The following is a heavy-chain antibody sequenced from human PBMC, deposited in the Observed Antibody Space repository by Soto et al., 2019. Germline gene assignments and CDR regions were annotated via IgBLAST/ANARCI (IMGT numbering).Heavy chain of an antibody. Sequence: GGSLRLSCAASGFTFDDYAMHWVRQAPGKGLEWVSGISWNSGSIGYADSVKGRFTISRDNAKNSLYLQMNSLRAEDTALYYCAKGHSPYGDYAMEVDYWGQGTLVTVSS. CDR3: AKGHSPYGDYAMEVDY. CDR1: GFTFDDYA. CDR2: ISWNSGSI. V-gene: IGHV3-9*01. J-gene: IGHJ4*02. D-gene: IGHD4-17*01.